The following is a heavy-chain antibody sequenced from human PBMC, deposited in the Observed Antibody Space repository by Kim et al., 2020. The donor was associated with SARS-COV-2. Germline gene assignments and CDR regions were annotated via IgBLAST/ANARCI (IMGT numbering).Heavy chain of an antibody. Sequence: GESLKISCKGSGYSFTSYWISWVRQMPGKGLEWMGRIDPSDSYTNYSPSFQGHVTISADKSISTAYLQWSSLKASDTAMYYCVATTEGEWLRLFDYWGQGTLVTVSS. J-gene: IGHJ4*02. D-gene: IGHD5-12*01. V-gene: IGHV5-10-1*01. CDR3: VATTEGEWLRLFDY. CDR1: GYSFTSYW. CDR2: IDPSDSYT.